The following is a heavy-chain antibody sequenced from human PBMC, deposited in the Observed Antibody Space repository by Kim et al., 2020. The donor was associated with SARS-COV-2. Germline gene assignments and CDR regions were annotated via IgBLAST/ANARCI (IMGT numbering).Heavy chain of an antibody. J-gene: IGHJ4*02. CDR3: ARDLLGTGARL. CDR2: INPNSGGT. CDR1: GYTFTGYY. D-gene: IGHD2-8*02. Sequence: ASVKVSCKASGYTFTGYYIHWVRQAPGQGLEWMGWINPNSGGTNYAQKFQGRVTMTRDTSISTAYMELSRLRSDDTAVYFCARDLLGTGARLWGQGTLVTVSS. V-gene: IGHV1-2*02.